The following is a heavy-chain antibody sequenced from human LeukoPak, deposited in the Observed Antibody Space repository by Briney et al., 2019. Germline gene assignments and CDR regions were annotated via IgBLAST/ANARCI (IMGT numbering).Heavy chain of an antibody. J-gene: IGHJ4*02. D-gene: IGHD5-12*01. Sequence: SVKVSCKASGGTFSSYTISWVRQAPGQGLEWMGRIIPILGIANYAQKFQGRVTITADKSTSTAYMELSSLRSEDTAVYYCARGYSSYDFGYWGQGTLVTVSS. CDR1: GGTFSSYT. CDR3: ARGYSSYDFGY. CDR2: IIPILGIA. V-gene: IGHV1-69*02.